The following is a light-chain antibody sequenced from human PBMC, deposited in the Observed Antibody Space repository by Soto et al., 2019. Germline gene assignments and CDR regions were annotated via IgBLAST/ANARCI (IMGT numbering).Light chain of an antibody. CDR1: QGISSY. Sequence: DIQLTQSPSFLSASVGDRVTITCRAGQGISSYLAWYQQKPGKAPKLLIYAASTLQSGVPSRFSGSGSGTEFTLMISSLQPEDFATYYCQQLNSYSFTFGPGTKVDIK. J-gene: IGKJ3*01. V-gene: IGKV1-9*01. CDR2: AAS. CDR3: QQLNSYSFT.